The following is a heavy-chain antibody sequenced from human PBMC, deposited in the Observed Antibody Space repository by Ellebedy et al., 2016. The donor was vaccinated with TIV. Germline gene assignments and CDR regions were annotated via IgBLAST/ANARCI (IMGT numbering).Heavy chain of an antibody. CDR3: AKVLGPRGWFDT. J-gene: IGHJ5*02. D-gene: IGHD5-24*01. Sequence: SETLSLXXTVSGGSINNFYWSWIRQPPGQGLEWVGDIYYRGHTNYNPSLKSRVNIFLDTSKTYFSLELTSVTTADTAVYYCAKVLGPRGWFDTWGQGTLVTVSP. V-gene: IGHV4-59*01. CDR1: GGSINNFY. CDR2: IYYRGHT.